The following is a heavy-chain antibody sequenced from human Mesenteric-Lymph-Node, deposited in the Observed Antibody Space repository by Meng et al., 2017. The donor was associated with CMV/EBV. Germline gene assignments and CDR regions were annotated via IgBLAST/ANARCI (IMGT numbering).Heavy chain of an antibody. V-gene: IGHV3-48*04. D-gene: IGHD2-2*01. CDR3: ARGGYCSSSTCYGLPDDY. CDR1: GLTFSSYS. CDR2: ISSSSSTI. J-gene: IGHJ4*02. Sequence: GGSLRLSCAASGLTFSSYSMNWVRQAPGKGLEWVSYISSSSSTIYYADSVKGRFTISRDNAKNSLYLQMNSLRAEDTAVYYCARGGYCSSSTCYGLPDDYWGQGTLVTVSS.